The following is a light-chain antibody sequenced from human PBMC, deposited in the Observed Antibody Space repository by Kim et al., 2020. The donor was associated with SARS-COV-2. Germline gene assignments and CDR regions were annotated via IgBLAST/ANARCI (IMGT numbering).Light chain of an antibody. CDR3: QQYYGTPYT. Sequence: DIVMTQSPDSLAVSLGERATINCRSSQSLLYSSNNKNYLAWYQQKPGQPPKLLIHWASTRESGVPDRFSGSGSGTDFALTISSLQAEDVAVYYCQQYYGTPYTFGQGTKLEI. J-gene: IGKJ2*01. V-gene: IGKV4-1*01. CDR2: WAS. CDR1: QSLLYSSNNKNY.